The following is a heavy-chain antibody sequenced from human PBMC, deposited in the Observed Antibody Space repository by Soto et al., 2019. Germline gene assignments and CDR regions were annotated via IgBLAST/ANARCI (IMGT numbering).Heavy chain of an antibody. CDR3: ARGGEMATMSAFDI. D-gene: IGHD5-12*01. CDR1: GGSISSYY. CDR2: IYYSGST. V-gene: IGHV4-59*01. J-gene: IGHJ3*02. Sequence: QVQLQESGPGLVKPSETLSLTCTVSGGSISSYYWSWIRQPPGKGLEWIGYIYYSGSTNYNPSLKSRVTISVDTSKNQFSLKLSSVTAADTAVYYCARGGEMATMSAFDIWGQGTMVTVSS.